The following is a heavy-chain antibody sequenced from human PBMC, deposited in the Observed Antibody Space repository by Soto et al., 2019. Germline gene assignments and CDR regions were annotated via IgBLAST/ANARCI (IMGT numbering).Heavy chain of an antibody. CDR1: GGSISSGGYY. CDR3: ARDQGIAVAVFDY. D-gene: IGHD6-19*01. CDR2: IYYSGNT. J-gene: IGHJ4*02. Sequence: SETLSLTCTVSGGSISSGGYYWSWVRQHPGKCLEWIGCIYYSGNTYYNPSLKSRVTISVDTSKNQISLKLSSVTAADTAVYYCARDQGIAVAVFDYWGQGTLVTVLL. V-gene: IGHV4-31*03.